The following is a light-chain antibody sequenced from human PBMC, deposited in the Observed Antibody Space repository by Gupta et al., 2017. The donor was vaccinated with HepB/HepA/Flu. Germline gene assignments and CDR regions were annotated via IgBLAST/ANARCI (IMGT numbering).Light chain of an antibody. Sequence: QSVLTQPPSTSGTPGQRVVVSCSGGKSNIGSNHVYWYQQFPGSAPKLLIFRTTERPSGGPDRFSASKSGTSASLAISGLRPEDEADYHCAAWDDTRSGHWLFGGGTKVTVL. CDR1: KSNIGSNH. J-gene: IGLJ3*02. CDR3: AAWDDTRSGHWL. V-gene: IGLV1-47*01. CDR2: RTT.